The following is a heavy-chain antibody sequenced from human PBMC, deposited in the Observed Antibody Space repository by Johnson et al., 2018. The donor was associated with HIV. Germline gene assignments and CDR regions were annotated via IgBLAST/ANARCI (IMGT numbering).Heavy chain of an antibody. CDR3: ARDNGDTIFGVVIREGAFDI. D-gene: IGHD3-3*01. Sequence: SLRLSCAASGFSFSSYWMSWVRQAPGKGLEWVANIKQDGSEKYYVDSVQGRLTLSRDNSKNTLYLQMNSLRAEDTAVYYCARDNGDTIFGVVIREGAFDIWGQGTMVTVSS. CDR2: IKQDGSEK. V-gene: IGHV3-7*05. CDR1: GFSFSSYW. J-gene: IGHJ3*02.